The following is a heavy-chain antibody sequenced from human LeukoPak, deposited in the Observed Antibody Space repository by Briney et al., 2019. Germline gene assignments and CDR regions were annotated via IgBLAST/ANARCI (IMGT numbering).Heavy chain of an antibody. D-gene: IGHD2-8*02. V-gene: IGHV3-48*01. CDR2: ISGSSSTI. CDR1: GFTFTTYW. CDR3: ARDRGYTRTNTGGYPVFDL. J-gene: IGHJ4*02. Sequence: PGGSLRLSCAASGFTFTTYWMSWVRQAPGKGLEWISNISGSSSTIYYADSVKGRFTISRDNAKNSLYLQMNSLRAEDTAVYYCARDRGYTRTNTGGYPVFDLWGQGTLVTVSS.